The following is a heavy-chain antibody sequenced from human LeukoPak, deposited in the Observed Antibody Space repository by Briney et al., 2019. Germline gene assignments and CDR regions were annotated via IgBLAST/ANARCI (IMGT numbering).Heavy chain of an antibody. V-gene: IGHV3-11*01. Sequence: GGSLRLSCAVSGFRFSDYYMSWIRQAPGKGPEWLSYISSGSDIIYYADSFKGRVTISRDNAKNSLYLQMNSLRDEDTAVYFCARNHPSRNDGWPLFEYWGRGTPVTVSS. CDR1: GFRFSDYY. CDR2: ISSGSDII. J-gene: IGHJ4*02. D-gene: IGHD1-1*01. CDR3: ARNHPSRNDGWPLFEY.